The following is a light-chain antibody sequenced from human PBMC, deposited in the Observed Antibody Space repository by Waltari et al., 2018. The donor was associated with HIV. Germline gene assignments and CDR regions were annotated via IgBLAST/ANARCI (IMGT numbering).Light chain of an antibody. CDR1: QGVRNA. Sequence: AIQLAQSPSSLSAYVADRVTITCRASQGVRNALAWYQQKPGRPPKLLIYDASTLEGGVPSRFSGSLSGTDFNLTISNLQPEDSATYYCQQFRTYPRTFGQGATLEIK. CDR2: DAS. CDR3: QQFRTYPRT. J-gene: IGKJ2*01. V-gene: IGKV1-13*02.